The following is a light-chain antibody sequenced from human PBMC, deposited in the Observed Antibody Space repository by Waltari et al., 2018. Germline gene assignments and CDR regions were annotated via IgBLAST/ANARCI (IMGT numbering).Light chain of an antibody. CDR1: QSVSSSY. V-gene: IGKV3-20*01. CDR2: GAS. CDR3: QQYGSSPWT. J-gene: IGKJ4*01. Sequence: EIVLTQSPGTLSLSPGERATLSCRASQSVSSSYLAWYQQKLGQAPRLLIYGASSMATGIPDRLSGRGSGTDFTLTISRLEPEDFAVYYCQQYGSSPWTFGGGTKVEIK.